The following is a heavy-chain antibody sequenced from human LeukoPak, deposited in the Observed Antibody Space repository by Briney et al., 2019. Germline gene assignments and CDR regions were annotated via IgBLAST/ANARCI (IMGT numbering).Heavy chain of an antibody. Sequence: PSEALSLTCTVSGGSISSHYWTWIRQSPVKGLEWIGDISNSGSTSYNPSLKSRVTISIDTSKNQFSLKLSSVTAADTAVYYCGRDALVGYFSYYYMDVWGKGTTVTVSS. D-gene: IGHD2-15*01. V-gene: IGHV4-59*11. CDR2: ISNSGST. CDR3: GRDALVGYFSYYYMDV. CDR1: GGSISSHY. J-gene: IGHJ6*03.